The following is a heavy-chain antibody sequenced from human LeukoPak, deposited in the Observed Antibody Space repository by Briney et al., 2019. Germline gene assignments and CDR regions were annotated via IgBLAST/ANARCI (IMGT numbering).Heavy chain of an antibody. J-gene: IGHJ4*02. CDR3: ARDAYSTNYYGSGSYYNAGFY. CDR1: GFTFSSYA. Sequence: PGGSLRLSCAASGFTFSSYAMHWVRQAPGKGLEWVAVISYDGSNKYYADSVKGRFTISRDNSENTLYLQMNSLRAEDTAVYYCARDAYSTNYYGSGSYYNAGFYWGQGTLVTVSS. D-gene: IGHD3-10*01. V-gene: IGHV3-30-3*01. CDR2: ISYDGSNK.